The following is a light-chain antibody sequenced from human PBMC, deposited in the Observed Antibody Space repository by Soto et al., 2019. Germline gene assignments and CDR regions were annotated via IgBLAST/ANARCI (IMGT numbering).Light chain of an antibody. CDR1: QTIGDND. Sequence: EIVLTQSPDTLSLSPGERGTLPCRASQTIGDNDLAWYQQKPGQAPRLLIYGASSRATGIPDRFSGSGSGTDFTLTISSLEPEDFAVYYCQQYGSSPHFGGGTKVDIK. CDR3: QQYGSSPH. CDR2: GAS. J-gene: IGKJ4*01. V-gene: IGKV3-20*01.